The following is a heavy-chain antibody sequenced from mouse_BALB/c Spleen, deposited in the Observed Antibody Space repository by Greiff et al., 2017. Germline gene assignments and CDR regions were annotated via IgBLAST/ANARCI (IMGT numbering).Heavy chain of an antibody. CDR3: ARDYGSRVDY. J-gene: IGHJ4*01. CDR1: GFAFSSYD. CDR2: ISSGSSTI. V-gene: IGHV5-12-1*01. Sequence: EVKLVESGGGLVKPGGSLKLSCAASGFAFSSYDMSWVRQTPEKRLEWVAYISSGSSTIYYADTVKGRFTISRDNPKNTLFLQMTSLRSEDTAMYYCARDYGSRVDYWGQGTSVTVSS. D-gene: IGHD1-1*01.